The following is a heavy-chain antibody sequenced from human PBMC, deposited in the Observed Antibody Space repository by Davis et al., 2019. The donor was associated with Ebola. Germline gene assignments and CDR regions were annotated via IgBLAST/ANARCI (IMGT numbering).Heavy chain of an antibody. J-gene: IGHJ3*01. D-gene: IGHD6-13*01. CDR2: ITNNGGGT. Sequence: GESLKISCSVSGFMFSSYAMHWVRQAPGKGLQYVSGITNNGGGTYYADSVKGRFIISRDNSKNTLHLQMNSLRVEDTAIYYCVKDTSSIWFDVWGQGTTVTVSS. CDR1: GFMFSSYA. V-gene: IGHV3-64D*08. CDR3: VKDTSSIWFDV.